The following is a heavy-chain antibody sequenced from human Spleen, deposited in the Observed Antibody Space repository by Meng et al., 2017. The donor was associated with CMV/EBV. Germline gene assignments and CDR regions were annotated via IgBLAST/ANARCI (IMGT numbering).Heavy chain of an antibody. CDR1: GFTVSSSY. CDR3: ARVAEYSSSSIMDF. Sequence: GESLKISCAASGFTVSSSYMSWVRQAPGKGLEWVSVIYSGGNTHYADSVKGRFTISRDKSKNTLYLQMNSLRAEDTAVYYCARVAEYSSSSIMDFWGQGTLVTVSS. J-gene: IGHJ4*02. D-gene: IGHD6-6*01. V-gene: IGHV3-53*01. CDR2: IYSGGNT.